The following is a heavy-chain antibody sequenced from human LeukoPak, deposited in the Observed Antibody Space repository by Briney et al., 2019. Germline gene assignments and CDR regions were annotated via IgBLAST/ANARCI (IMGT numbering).Heavy chain of an antibody. J-gene: IGHJ5*02. D-gene: IGHD3-10*01. CDR3: ARTGTFGELFNWFDP. Sequence: SETLSLTCTVSGGSISSYYWSWIRQPPGEGLEWIGYIYYSGSTNYNPSLKSRVTISVDTSKNQFSLKLSSVTAADTAVYYCARTGTFGELFNWFDPWGQGTLVTVSS. CDR2: IYYSGST. CDR1: GGSISSYY. V-gene: IGHV4-59*08.